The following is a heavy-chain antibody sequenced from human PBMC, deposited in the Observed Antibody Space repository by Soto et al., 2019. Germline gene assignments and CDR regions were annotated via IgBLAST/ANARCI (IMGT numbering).Heavy chain of an antibody. V-gene: IGHV3-30*02. J-gene: IGHJ4*02. CDR3: TKSSGGSSSVGMDY. CDR1: GFIFKNYA. D-gene: IGHD6-6*01. Sequence: PGGSLRLSCAVSGFIFKNYALNWVRQAPGKGLEWAASITRDGYNKYYADSVKGRFTISRDNSKNTLSLQMTALRVEDSSVYYCTKSSGGSSSVGMDYWGPGTLVTVPS. CDR2: ITRDGYNK.